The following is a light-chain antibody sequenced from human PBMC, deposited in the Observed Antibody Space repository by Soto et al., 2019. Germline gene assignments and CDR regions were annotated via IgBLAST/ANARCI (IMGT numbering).Light chain of an antibody. V-gene: IGKV3-15*01. CDR2: GAS. CDR1: QSVGSN. Sequence: EIVMTQSPATLSVSPGERATLSCRASQSVGSNLAWYQQKPGQAPRLLIYGASTRATGIPARFSGSGSGTAFTHTISSLQSEDFALYFCQQYNNWPPDRTFGQGTQVEIK. J-gene: IGKJ1*01. CDR3: QQYNNWPPDRT.